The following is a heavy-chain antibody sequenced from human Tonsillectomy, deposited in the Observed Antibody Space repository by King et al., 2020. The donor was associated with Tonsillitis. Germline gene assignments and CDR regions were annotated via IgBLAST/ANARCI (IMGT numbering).Heavy chain of an antibody. V-gene: IGHV5-51*01. CDR2: IYPGDSDT. J-gene: IGHJ1*01. CDR3: ARRGGEGVAAEEYFQH. D-gene: IGHD3-16*01. CDR1: GYSFTSYW. Sequence: QLVQSGAEVKKPGESLKISCKGSGYSFTSYWIGWVRQMPGKGLEWMGIIYPGDSDTRYSPSFQGQVTISADKSISTAYLQWSSLKASDSATYYCARRGGEGVAAEEYFQHWGQGTLVTVSS.